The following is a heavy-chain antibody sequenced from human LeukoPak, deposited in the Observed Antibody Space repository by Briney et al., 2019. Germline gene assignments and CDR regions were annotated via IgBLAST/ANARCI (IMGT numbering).Heavy chain of an antibody. CDR2: ISDSGGST. Sequence: GGSLRLSCAASGFTFSSYAMSWVRQAPGKGLEGVSAISDSGGSTDYAYSVKGRFTISRDNSKNTLYLQMNSLRAEDTAVYYCAKDLVVVPAAMKEYDWFDPWGQGTLVTVSS. V-gene: IGHV3-23*01. J-gene: IGHJ5*02. CDR1: GFTFSSYA. D-gene: IGHD2-2*01. CDR3: AKDLVVVPAAMKEYDWFDP.